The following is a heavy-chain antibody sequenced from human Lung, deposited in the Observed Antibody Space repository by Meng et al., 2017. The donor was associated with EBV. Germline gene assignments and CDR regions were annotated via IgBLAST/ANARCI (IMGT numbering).Heavy chain of an antibody. Sequence: VQLQQSGPGLVKPSQTLPLTCAISGDSVSSNSATWNWIRQSPSRGLEWLGRTYYRSKWYTDYALSVKSRITINPDTSKNQFSLQLNSVTPEDTAVYFCARDETSWYYFDYWGQGTMVTVAA. CDR3: ARDETSWYYFDY. J-gene: IGHJ4*02. D-gene: IGHD6-13*01. V-gene: IGHV6-1*01. CDR2: TYYRSKWYT. CDR1: GDSVSSNSAT.